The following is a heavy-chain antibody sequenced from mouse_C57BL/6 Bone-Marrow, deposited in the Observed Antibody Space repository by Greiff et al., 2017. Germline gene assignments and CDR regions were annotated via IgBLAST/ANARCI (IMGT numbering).Heavy chain of an antibody. CDR3: ARVRLLRYPDY. D-gene: IGHD1-1*01. J-gene: IGHJ2*01. CDR2: IHPNSGST. V-gene: IGHV1-64*01. Sequence: VQLQQPGAELVKPGASVKLSCKASGYTFTSYWMHWVKQRPGQGLEWIGMIHPNSGSTNYNEKFKSKATLTVDKSSSTAYMQLSSLTSEDSAVYYCARVRLLRYPDYWGQGTTLTVSS. CDR1: GYTFTSYW.